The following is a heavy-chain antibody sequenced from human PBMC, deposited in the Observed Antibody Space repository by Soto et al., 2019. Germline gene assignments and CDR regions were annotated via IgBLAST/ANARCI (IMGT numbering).Heavy chain of an antibody. CDR1: GYTFTTYG. CDR3: ARDLSSDSTGFRGYDL. Sequence: QVQLVQSGAEVKRPGASVKVSCKASGYTFTTYGFNWVRQAPGQGLEWMGVFIPIFVSAHYAQKFQGRVTITADESTSTAYMELSGLRSEDTAIYYCARDLSSDSTGFRGYDLWGQGTLVTVSS. J-gene: IGHJ4*02. D-gene: IGHD3-10*01. CDR2: FIPIFVSA. V-gene: IGHV1-69*13.